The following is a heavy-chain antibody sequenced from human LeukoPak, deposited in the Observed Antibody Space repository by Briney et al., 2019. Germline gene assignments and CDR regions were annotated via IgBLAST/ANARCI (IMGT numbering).Heavy chain of an antibody. CDR3: ARDEPGFGELLVH. D-gene: IGHD3-10*01. CDR1: GFTLSNYW. CDR2: IREDGGHI. V-gene: IGHV3-7*01. J-gene: IGHJ4*02. Sequence: GGSLRLSCAASGFTLSNYWMTWVRQAPGKGLEWVANIREDGGHISYGDSVKGRFTISRDNTKNSLYLQMNSLRVEDTAVFYCARDEPGFGELLVHWGEGSLVTVSS.